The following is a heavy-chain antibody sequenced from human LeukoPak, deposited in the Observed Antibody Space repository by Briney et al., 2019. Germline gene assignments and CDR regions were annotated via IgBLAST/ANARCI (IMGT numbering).Heavy chain of an antibody. Sequence: SETLSLTCAVSVGSFSGYYWSWIRQPPGRGLEWIGEINHSGSTNYNPSLKSRVTISVDTSKNQFSLKLSSVTAADTAVYYCARLYDTSGYGGWFDPGGQGTLVTVSS. D-gene: IGHD3-22*01. CDR3: ARLYDTSGYGGWFDP. V-gene: IGHV4-34*01. CDR1: VGSFSGYY. CDR2: INHSGST. J-gene: IGHJ5*02.